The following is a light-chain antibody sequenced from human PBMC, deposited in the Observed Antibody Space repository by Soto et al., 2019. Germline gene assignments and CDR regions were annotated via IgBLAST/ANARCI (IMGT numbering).Light chain of an antibody. CDR3: QQYNSYRT. J-gene: IGKJ1*01. V-gene: IGKV1-5*01. CDR1: QSISSW. Sequence: DIQMTQSASTLSASVGDRVTITCRASQSISSWLAWYQQKPGEAPKLLIYDASSLESGVPSRFSGSGSGTEFTLTISRLQPDDFATYYCQQYNSYRTFGQGTKVEIK. CDR2: DAS.